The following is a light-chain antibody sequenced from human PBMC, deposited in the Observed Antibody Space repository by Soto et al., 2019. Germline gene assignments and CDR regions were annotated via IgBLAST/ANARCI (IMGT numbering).Light chain of an antibody. Sequence: QSALTQPPSASGSPGQSVTVSCTGTSSDIGDYNYVSWYQQHPGKAPKLMIYEVSKRPSGVPDRFSGSKSGNTASLTVSGLQADDEAHYYCSLYVGNNNLVFGGGTKLTVL. J-gene: IGLJ2*01. CDR2: EVS. V-gene: IGLV2-8*01. CDR1: SSDIGDYNY. CDR3: SLYVGNNNLV.